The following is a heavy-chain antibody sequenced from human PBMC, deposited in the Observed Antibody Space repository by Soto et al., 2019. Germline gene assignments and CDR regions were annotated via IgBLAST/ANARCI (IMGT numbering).Heavy chain of an antibody. CDR2: INAGNGNT. D-gene: IGHD1-26*01. CDR3: ARGGSLYWYFDL. J-gene: IGHJ2*01. V-gene: IGHV1-3*01. Sequence: QVQLVQSGAEVKKPGASVKVSCKASGYTFTSYAMHWVRQAPGQRLEWMGWINAGNGNTKYSQKFQGRVTITRDTSASTAYIELSSLRSEDTAVYYGARGGSLYWYFDLWGRGTLVTVSS. CDR1: GYTFTSYA.